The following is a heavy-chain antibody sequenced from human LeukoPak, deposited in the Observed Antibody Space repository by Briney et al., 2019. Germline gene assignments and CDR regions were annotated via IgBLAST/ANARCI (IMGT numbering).Heavy chain of an antibody. CDR2: ISSSGSTI. J-gene: IGHJ4*02. V-gene: IGHV3-48*03. D-gene: IGHD1-26*01. Sequence: GGSVRLSCAASGFTLSSYEMNWVRQAPGKGLEWVSYISSSGSTIYYADSVKGRFTISRDNAKNSLYLQMNSLRAEDTAVYYCARGSEWEPKVNDYWGQGTRVTVSS. CDR1: GFTLSSYE. CDR3: ARGSEWEPKVNDY.